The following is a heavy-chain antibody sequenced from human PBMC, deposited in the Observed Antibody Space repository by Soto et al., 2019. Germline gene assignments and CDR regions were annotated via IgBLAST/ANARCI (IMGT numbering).Heavy chain of an antibody. V-gene: IGHV4-34*01. CDR3: ARGGVVVPAAGHGYRSGWPDY. Sequence: QVQLQQWGAGLLKPSETLSLTCAVYGGSFSGYYWSWIRQPPGKGLEWIGEINHSGSTNYNPSLKSRVTISVDTSKNQFSLKLSSVTAADTAVYYCARGGVVVPAAGHGYRSGWPDYWGQGTLVTVSS. CDR1: GGSFSGYY. J-gene: IGHJ4*02. D-gene: IGHD2-2*01. CDR2: INHSGST.